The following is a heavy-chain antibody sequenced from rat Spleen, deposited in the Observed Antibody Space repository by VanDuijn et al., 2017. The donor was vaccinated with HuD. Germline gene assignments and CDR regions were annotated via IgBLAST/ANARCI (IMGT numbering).Heavy chain of an antibody. CDR3: ARHNYCFDY. D-gene: IGHD1-1*01. J-gene: IGHJ2*01. Sequence: EVQLVESDGGLVQPGRSLKLSCAASGFTLSDYYMAWVRQAPTKGLEWVATISNDGRSFYYRDSVKGRFTIPRDNARSTLYLQMDSLRSEDTATYYCARHNYCFDYWGQGVMVTVSS. CDR2: ISNDGRSF. V-gene: IGHV5-29*01. CDR1: GFTLSDYY.